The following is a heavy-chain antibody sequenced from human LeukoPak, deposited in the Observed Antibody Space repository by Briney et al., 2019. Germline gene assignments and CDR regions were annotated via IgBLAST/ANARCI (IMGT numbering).Heavy chain of an antibody. Sequence: GGSLRLSCAASGFPFASHGMSWVRQAPGKGLEWVSGIIGTTTTTYYADSVKGRFTISRDNSKNTLYLQMSSLRAEDTAVYYCAHGSVYQLDYWGQGTLVTVSS. CDR1: GFPFASHG. CDR3: AHGSVYQLDY. V-gene: IGHV3-23*01. D-gene: IGHD2-2*01. J-gene: IGHJ4*02. CDR2: IIGTTTTT.